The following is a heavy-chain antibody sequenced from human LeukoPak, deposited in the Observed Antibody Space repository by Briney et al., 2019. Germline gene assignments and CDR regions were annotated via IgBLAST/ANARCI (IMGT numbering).Heavy chain of an antibody. CDR2: INHSGST. D-gene: IGHD6-19*01. J-gene: IGHJ4*02. Sequence: SETLSLTCAVYGGSFSGYYWSWIRQPPGKGLEWIGEINHSGSTNYNPSLKSRVTISVDTSKNQFSLQLNSVTPEDTAVYYCAREATGWRPLDFWGQGTLVTVSS. CDR3: AREATGWRPLDF. V-gene: IGHV4-34*01. CDR1: GGSFSGYY.